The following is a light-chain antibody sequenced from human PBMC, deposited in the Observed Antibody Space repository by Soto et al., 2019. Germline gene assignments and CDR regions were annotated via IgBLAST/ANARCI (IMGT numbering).Light chain of an antibody. J-gene: IGKJ1*01. CDR2: EAS. Sequence: QFTQSASLLSASLGDRVTMTCRASHDISTFLAWYQQKPWKAPKLLIYEASTLQSGVPSRFSGSGSGTEFTLTISGLLPDDFSTYYCQQYHSYWTFGQGTKVDTK. CDR1: HDISTF. V-gene: IGKV1-9*01. CDR3: QQYHSYWT.